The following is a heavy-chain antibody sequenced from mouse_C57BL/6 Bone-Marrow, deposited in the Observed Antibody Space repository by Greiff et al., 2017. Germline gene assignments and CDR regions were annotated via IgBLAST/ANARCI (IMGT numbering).Heavy chain of an antibody. CDR2: IDPEDGET. Sequence: VQLKQPGAELVKPGASVKLSCTASGFTFTDYYMHWVKQRPEQGLEWIGRIDPEDGETKYAPKFKGKATITADTSSNTAYLQLSSLTSEDAAVYYCARYDYDAGGVWFAYWGQGTLVTVSA. V-gene: IGHV14-2*01. J-gene: IGHJ3*01. D-gene: IGHD2-4*01. CDR1: GFTFTDYY. CDR3: ARYDYDAGGVWFAY.